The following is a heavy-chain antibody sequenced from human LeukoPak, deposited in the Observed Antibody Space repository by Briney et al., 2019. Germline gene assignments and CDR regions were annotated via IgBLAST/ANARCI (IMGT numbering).Heavy chain of an antibody. Sequence: GGSLRLSCAASGLTFSNYWTDWVRQAPGKGLEWVANIKQDGSEKNYVDSVKGRFIISRDNAKNSLYLQMNILRADDTAVYYCARDGFGTGSNWGQGTLVTVSS. D-gene: IGHD3-16*01. CDR2: IKQDGSEK. CDR3: ARDGFGTGSN. V-gene: IGHV3-7*03. CDR1: GLTFSNYW. J-gene: IGHJ4*02.